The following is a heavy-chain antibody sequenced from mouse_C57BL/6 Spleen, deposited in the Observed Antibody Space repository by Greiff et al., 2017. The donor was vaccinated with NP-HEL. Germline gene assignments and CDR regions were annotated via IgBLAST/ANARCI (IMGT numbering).Heavy chain of an antibody. Sequence: VQLQQSGPELVKPGASVKISCKASGYSFTSYYIHWLKQRPGQGLEWIGWIYPGSGNTKYNEKFKGKATLTADTSSSTAYMQLSSLTSEDSAVYYGARSDGSSYGYFDVWGTGTTVTVSS. CDR1: GYSFTSYY. D-gene: IGHD1-1*01. CDR2: IYPGSGNT. J-gene: IGHJ1*03. V-gene: IGHV1-66*01. CDR3: ARSDGSSYGYFDV.